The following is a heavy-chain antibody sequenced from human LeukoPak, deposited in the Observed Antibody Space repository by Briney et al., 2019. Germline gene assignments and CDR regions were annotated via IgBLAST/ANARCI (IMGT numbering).Heavy chain of an antibody. CDR1: GGSISSYY. CDR2: IYYSGST. V-gene: IGHV4-59*01. D-gene: IGHD2-2*01. J-gene: IGHJ4*02. Sequence: NPSETLSLTCTVSGGSISSYYWSWIRQPPGKGLEWIGYIYYSGSTNYNPSLKSRVTISVDTSKNQFSLKLSSVTAADTAVYYCARGVGSSAPDYWGQGTLVTVSS. CDR3: ARGVGSSAPDY.